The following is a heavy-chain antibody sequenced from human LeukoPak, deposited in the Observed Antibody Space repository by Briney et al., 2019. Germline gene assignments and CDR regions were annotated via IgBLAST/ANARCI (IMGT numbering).Heavy chain of an antibody. D-gene: IGHD2-2*02. Sequence: GRSLRLSCATSGFTFSSYAFHWVRQAPGKGLEWVATMSFDVNNKYYADSVRGRFTISRDNSKNTLYLHMNSLRAEDTAVYSCARGYCTSSSCYNDYWGQRTLVTVSS. J-gene: IGHJ4*02. CDR2: MSFDVNNK. V-gene: IGHV3-30*04. CDR3: ARGYCTSSSCYNDY. CDR1: GFTFSSYA.